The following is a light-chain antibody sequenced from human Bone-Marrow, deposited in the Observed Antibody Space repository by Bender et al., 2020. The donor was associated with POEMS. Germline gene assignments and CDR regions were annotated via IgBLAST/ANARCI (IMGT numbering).Light chain of an antibody. J-gene: IGLJ3*02. CDR1: DIGSRS. CDR2: EDL. Sequence: SYVLTQPPSVSVAPGQTARISCVGNDIGSRSVHWYQQKPGQAPVLVIYEDLKRPSGVSNRFSGSRSGNTTYLTISGLQADDEADYYCSSYTTSSTWVFGGGTKLTVL. CDR3: SSYTTSSTWV. V-gene: IGLV3-21*02.